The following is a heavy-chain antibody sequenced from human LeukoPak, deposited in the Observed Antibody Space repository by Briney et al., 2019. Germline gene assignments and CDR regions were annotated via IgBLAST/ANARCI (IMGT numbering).Heavy chain of an antibody. CDR1: GGSISSYY. CDR2: IYYSGST. CDR3: ARVRRDGYNYGADY. D-gene: IGHD5-24*01. Sequence: SETLSLTCTVSGGSISSYYWSWIRQPPGKGLEWIGYIYYSGSTNYNPSLKSRVTISVDTSKNQFSLKLSSVTAADTAVYYCARVRRDGYNYGADYWGQGTLVTVSS. V-gene: IGHV4-59*01. J-gene: IGHJ4*02.